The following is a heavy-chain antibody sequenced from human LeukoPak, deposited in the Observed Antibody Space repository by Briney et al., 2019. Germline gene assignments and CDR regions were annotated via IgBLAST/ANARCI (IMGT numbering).Heavy chain of an antibody. CDR2: INHSGST. Sequence: KSSETLSLTCAVYGGSFSGYYWSWIRQPPGKGLEWIGEINHSGSTNYNPSLKSRVTISVDTSKNQFSLKLSSVTAADTAVYYCARVRQYYMDVWGKGTTVTVSS. CDR1: GGSFSGYY. CDR3: ARVRQYYMDV. D-gene: IGHD6-6*01. V-gene: IGHV4-34*01. J-gene: IGHJ6*03.